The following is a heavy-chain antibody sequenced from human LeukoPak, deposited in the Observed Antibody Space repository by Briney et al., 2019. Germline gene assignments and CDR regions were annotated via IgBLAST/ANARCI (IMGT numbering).Heavy chain of an antibody. CDR2: ISSSSDIT. V-gene: IGHV3-23*01. D-gene: IGHD3-16*01. CDR3: ARESPYNAYKAFDI. J-gene: IGHJ3*02. CDR1: GFTFSSYA. Sequence: GRSLRLSCAASGFTFSSYAMSWVRQAPGKGLEWVSAISSSSDITYYADSVRGRFTISRDNAKSSLSLQMDSLRAEDTAIYYCARESPYNAYKAFDIWGQGTMVTVS.